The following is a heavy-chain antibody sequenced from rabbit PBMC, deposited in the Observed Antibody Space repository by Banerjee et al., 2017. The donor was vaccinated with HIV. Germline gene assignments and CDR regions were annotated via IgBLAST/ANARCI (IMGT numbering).Heavy chain of an antibody. Sequence: QSLGESGGGLVKPGASLTLTCTASGFDLSSYHYMCWVRQAPGKGLESVAGIITSSGSTWYASWVKGRFTISKTSSTTVTLQMTSLTAADTATYFCARGYVGYAGWGYAPMDLWGQGTLVTVS. J-gene: IGHJ6*01. CDR3: ARGYVGYAGWGYAPMDL. CDR1: GFDLSSYHY. V-gene: IGHV1S40*01. CDR2: IITSSGST. D-gene: IGHD4-2*01.